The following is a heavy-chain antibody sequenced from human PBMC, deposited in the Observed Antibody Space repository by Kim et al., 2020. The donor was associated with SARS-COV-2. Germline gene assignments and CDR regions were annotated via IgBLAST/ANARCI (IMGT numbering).Heavy chain of an antibody. D-gene: IGHD5-18*01. V-gene: IGHV3-30*07. J-gene: IGHJ6*02. CDR3: ARVRDGYSYGSSGMDV. Sequence: SVQGRFTLSRDHYKNTVYLQMNSLRAEDSAVYYCARVRDGYSYGSSGMDVWGQGTTVTVSS.